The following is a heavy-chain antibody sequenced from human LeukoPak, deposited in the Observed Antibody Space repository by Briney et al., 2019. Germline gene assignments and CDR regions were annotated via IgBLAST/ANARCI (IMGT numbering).Heavy chain of an antibody. Sequence: GASVKVSCKASGGTFSSYAISWVRQAPGQGLEWMGRIIPIFGIANYAQKFQGRVTITADKSTSTAYMELSSLRSEDTAVYHCARAVGSGWNYFDYWGQGTLVTVSS. J-gene: IGHJ4*02. CDR2: IIPIFGIA. D-gene: IGHD6-19*01. CDR1: GGTFSSYA. V-gene: IGHV1-69*04. CDR3: ARAVGSGWNYFDY.